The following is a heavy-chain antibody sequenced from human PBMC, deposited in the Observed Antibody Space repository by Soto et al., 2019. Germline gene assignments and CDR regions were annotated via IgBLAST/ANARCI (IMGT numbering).Heavy chain of an antibody. CDR2: INQDGSEK. CDR1: ESTVSRDW. D-gene: IGHD1-26*01. CDR3: SGGVGDAF. J-gene: IGHJ4*02. V-gene: IGHV3-7*04. Sequence: ESGGGLVQTGGSLRLSCAIFESTVSRDWMNWVRQAPGKGLEWVAHINQDGSEKYYVDSVKGRFTISRDNAKKSLYLQMNCLRPADTAMYYCSGGVGDAFWGQGTLVTVSS.